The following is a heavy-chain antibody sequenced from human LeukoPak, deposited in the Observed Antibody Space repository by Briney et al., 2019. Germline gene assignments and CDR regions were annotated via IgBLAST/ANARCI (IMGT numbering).Heavy chain of an antibody. J-gene: IGHJ4*02. CDR3: AKDRGYFDWLSAFDY. CDR2: IRYDGSNK. V-gene: IGHV3-30*02. D-gene: IGHD3-9*01. Sequence: GGSLRLSCAASGFTFSSYGIHWVRQAPGKGLEWVAFIRYDGSNKYYADSVKGRFTISRDNSKNTLYLQMNSLRAEDTAVYYCAKDRGYFDWLSAFDYWGQGTLVTVSS. CDR1: GFTFSSYG.